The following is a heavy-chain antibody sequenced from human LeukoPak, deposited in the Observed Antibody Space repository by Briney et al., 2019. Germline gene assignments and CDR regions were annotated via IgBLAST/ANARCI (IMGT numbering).Heavy chain of an antibody. CDR1: GFTFSGFS. CDR3: ARAGSHWHYVY. CDR2: IKKDGSER. D-gene: IGHD3-10*01. V-gene: IGHV3-7*01. J-gene: IGHJ4*01. Sequence: GGSLRLSCAASGFTFSGFSMSWVRQSPTKGLEWVVNIKKDGSERYYVDSVKGRFTISRDNAKNSLSLQMNNLRVEDTAVYYCARAGSHWHYVYXXXXTVXTVSS.